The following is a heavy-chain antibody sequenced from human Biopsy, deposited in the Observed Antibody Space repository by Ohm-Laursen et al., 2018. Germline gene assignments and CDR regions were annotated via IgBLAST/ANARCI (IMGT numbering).Heavy chain of an antibody. J-gene: IGHJ5*02. CDR3: ARRYCSSTSCSPPFYSWFDP. Sequence: SVKVSCKASGGTFSSYAISWVRQAPGQGPEWMGGIIPIFETIDYAPKFQDRVTITADESTRTAYMELSSLKSEDTAVYYCARRYCSSTSCSPPFYSWFDPWGQGTLVAVSS. CDR2: IIPIFETI. CDR1: GGTFSSYA. D-gene: IGHD2-2*01. V-gene: IGHV1-69*13.